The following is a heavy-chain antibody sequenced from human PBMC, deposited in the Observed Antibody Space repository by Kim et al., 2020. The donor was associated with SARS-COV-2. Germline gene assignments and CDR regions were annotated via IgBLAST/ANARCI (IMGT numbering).Heavy chain of an antibody. D-gene: IGHD5-12*01. CDR1: GYSFSRNA. CDR2: ISVNSGNT. Sequence: ASVKVSCKASGYSFSRNAINWVRQAPGQGLEWMAWISVNSGNTRYAQKFQGRVTVTTDISTSTAYLELRSLRLDDTALYYCAREYYGYDYFLDNWGQGTLVTVSS. V-gene: IGHV1-18*01. CDR3: AREYYGYDYFLDN. J-gene: IGHJ4*02.